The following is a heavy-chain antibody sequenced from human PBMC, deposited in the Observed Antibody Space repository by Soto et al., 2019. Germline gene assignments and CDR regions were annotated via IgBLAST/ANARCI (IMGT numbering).Heavy chain of an antibody. D-gene: IGHD3-10*01. CDR1: GCTFGTYG. CDR3: ARGFGAAVHAAHLDY. J-gene: IGHJ4*02. CDR2: IWHDGSKE. Sequence: QVQLVESGGGVVQSGTSLRLSCAASGCTFGTYGMHWVRKAPGKRLEWLAVIWHDGSKENYADSVRGRFTISRAKYKDTVYLQMNSLRGEDTAVYYCARGFGAAVHAAHLDYWGQGTPVTVSS. V-gene: IGHV3-33*01.